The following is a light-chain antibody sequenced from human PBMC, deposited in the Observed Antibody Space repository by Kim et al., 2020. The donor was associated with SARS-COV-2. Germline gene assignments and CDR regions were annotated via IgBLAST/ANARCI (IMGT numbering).Light chain of an antibody. CDR2: AAS. Sequence: DIQMTQSPSAMSASVGDRVTITCRASQGISDFLAWFQQKPGKAPQRLIFAASTLESGVPSRFSGGGSGSEFTLTISSLQPEDFATYYCLQYNRYPFTFGQGTRLEIK. J-gene: IGKJ5*01. V-gene: IGKV1-17*03. CDR1: QGISDF. CDR3: LQYNRYPFT.